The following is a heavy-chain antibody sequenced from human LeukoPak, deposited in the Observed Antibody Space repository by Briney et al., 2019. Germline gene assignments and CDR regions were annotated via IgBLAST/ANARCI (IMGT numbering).Heavy chain of an antibody. J-gene: IGHJ3*02. CDR2: IWYDGRNK. CDR1: GFTFSSYG. Sequence: QPGRSLRLSCAASGFTFSSYGMHWVRHAPGKGLEWLAVIWYDGRNKFYEDSLKGRFTISRDNSKNTLYLQMNSLRAEDTAVYYCARVNRGDAFDIWGQGTLVTVSS. CDR3: ARVNRGDAFDI. D-gene: IGHD3-16*02. V-gene: IGHV3-33*01.